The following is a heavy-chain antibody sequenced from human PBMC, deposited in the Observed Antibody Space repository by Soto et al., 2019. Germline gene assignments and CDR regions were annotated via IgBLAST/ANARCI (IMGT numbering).Heavy chain of an antibody. CDR3: ARDYTGRGYFDH. D-gene: IGHD2-8*02. V-gene: IGHV1-18*04. CDR2: INGYSGRT. CDR1: GYTFSSYG. J-gene: IGHJ4*02. Sequence: QVQLVQSGAEVKNPGASVRVSCKASGYTFSSYGISWVRQAPGHGLEWMGWINGYSGRTNYAQDFQGRVSMTTENSTSTVYMELRSLTSGDTALYYCARDYTGRGYFDHWGQGSLVTVSS.